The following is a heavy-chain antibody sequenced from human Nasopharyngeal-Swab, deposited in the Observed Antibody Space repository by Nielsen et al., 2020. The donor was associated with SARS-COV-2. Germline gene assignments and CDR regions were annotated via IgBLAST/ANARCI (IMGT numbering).Heavy chain of an antibody. CDR3: ATLGYSGYDFYYGMDV. Sequence: GESLKISCAASGFTFDDYGMSWVRQAPGTGLEWVSGINWNGGSTGYADSVKGRFTISRDNAKNSLYLQMNSLRAEDTALYYCATLGYSGYDFYYGMDVWGQGTTVTVSS. J-gene: IGHJ6*02. D-gene: IGHD5-12*01. CDR1: GFTFDDYG. CDR2: INWNGGST. V-gene: IGHV3-20*04.